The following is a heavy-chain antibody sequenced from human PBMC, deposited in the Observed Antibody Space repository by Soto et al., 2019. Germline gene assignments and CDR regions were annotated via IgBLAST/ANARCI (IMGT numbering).Heavy chain of an antibody. CDR2: IIPIFGTA. CDR1: GGTFSSYA. J-gene: IGHJ5*02. Sequence: QVQLVQSGAEVKKPGSSVKVSCKASGGTFSSYAISWVRQAPGQGLEWMGGIIPIFGTANYAQKFQGRVTITADKSTSTAYMELSSLRSEDTAVYYCARVESHIAARLGWFDPWGQGTLVTVSS. CDR3: ARVESHIAARLGWFDP. D-gene: IGHD6-6*01. V-gene: IGHV1-69*06.